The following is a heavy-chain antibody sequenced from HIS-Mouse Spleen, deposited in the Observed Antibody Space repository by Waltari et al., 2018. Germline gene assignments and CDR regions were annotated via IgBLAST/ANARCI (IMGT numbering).Heavy chain of an antibody. CDR2: IYYSGST. D-gene: IGHD6-13*01. J-gene: IGHJ2*01. CDR3: AGEIPYSSSWYDWYFDL. V-gene: IGHV4-39*07. CDR1: GGSISSSSYY. Sequence: QLQLQESGPGLVKPSETLSLTCTVSGGSISSSSYYWGWIRQPPGKGLEWIGSIYYSGSTYYNPSLKRRVTISVDTSKNQFSLKLSSVTAADTAVYYCAGEIPYSSSWYDWYFDLWGRGTLVTVSS.